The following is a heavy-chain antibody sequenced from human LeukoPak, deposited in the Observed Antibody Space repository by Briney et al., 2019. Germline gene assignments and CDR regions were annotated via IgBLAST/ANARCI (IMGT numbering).Heavy chain of an antibody. V-gene: IGHV1-2*02. Sequence: ASVKVSCKASGYTFTGYYMHWVRQAPGQGLEWMGWINPNSGGTNYAQKFQGRVSMTRDTSISTAYMELSRLRSDDTAVYYCARGPDYDSSGCYYVTDYFDYWGQGTLVTVSS. CDR3: ARGPDYDSSGCYYVTDYFDY. D-gene: IGHD3-22*01. CDR1: GYTFTGYY. CDR2: INPNSGGT. J-gene: IGHJ4*02.